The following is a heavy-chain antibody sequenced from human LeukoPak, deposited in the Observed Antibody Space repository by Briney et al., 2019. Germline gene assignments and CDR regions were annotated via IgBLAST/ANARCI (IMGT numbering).Heavy chain of an antibody. V-gene: IGHV4-39*06. CDR2: IYYSGST. J-gene: IGHJ4*02. D-gene: IGHD3-10*01. Sequence: SETLSLTCTVSGGSISSSSYYWGWIRQPPGKGLEWIGSIYYSGSTYYNPPLKSRVTISVDTSKNQFPLKLSSVTAADTAVYYCARDQGSVYWGQGTLVTVSS. CDR1: GGSISSSSYY. CDR3: ARDQGSVY.